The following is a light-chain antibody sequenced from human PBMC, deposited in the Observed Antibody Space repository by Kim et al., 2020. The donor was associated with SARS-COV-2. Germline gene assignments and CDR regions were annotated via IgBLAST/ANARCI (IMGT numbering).Light chain of an antibody. Sequence: GMTVTMSCTGSSGSIASNYVQWYQQRPGSAPTTVIYEDTQRPSGVPDRFSGSIDSSSNSASLTIAGRKTEDEADYYCQSYDSSNWVFGGGTQLTVL. CDR1: SGSIASNY. V-gene: IGLV6-57*02. CDR2: EDT. J-gene: IGLJ3*02. CDR3: QSYDSSNWV.